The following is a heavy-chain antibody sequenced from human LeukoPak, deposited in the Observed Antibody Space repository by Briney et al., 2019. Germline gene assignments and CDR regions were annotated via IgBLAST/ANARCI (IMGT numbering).Heavy chain of an antibody. CDR2: IWYDGSNK. CDR3: ARKKLVDTDSSIVYYYYAMDV. V-gene: IGHV3-33*01. J-gene: IGHJ6*02. CDR1: GFSFSAYG. D-gene: IGHD5-18*01. Sequence: GGSLRLSCAASGFSFSAYGMHWVRQAPGKGLEWVAVIWYDGSNKYYADSVKGRFTISRDNSKNTLYLQMNSLRAEDTAVYYCARKKLVDTDSSIVYYYYAMDVWGQGTTVTVSS.